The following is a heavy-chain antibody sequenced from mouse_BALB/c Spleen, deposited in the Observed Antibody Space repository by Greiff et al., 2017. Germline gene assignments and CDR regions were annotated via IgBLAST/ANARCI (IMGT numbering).Heavy chain of an antibody. V-gene: IGHV10-1*02. CDR3: VRHVMITGFAY. J-gene: IGHJ3*01. CDR2: IRSKSNNYAT. CDR1: GFTFNTYA. D-gene: IGHD2-4*01. Sequence: DVKLVESGGGLVQPKGSLKLSCAASGFTFNTYAMNWVRQAPGKGLEWVARIRSKSNNYATYYADSVKDRFTISRDDSQSMLYLQMNNLKTEDTAMYYCVRHVMITGFAYWGQGTLVTVSA.